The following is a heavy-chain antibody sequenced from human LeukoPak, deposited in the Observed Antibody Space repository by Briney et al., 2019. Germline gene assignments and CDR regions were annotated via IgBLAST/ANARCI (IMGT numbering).Heavy chain of an antibody. CDR1: GVSFDDYY. Sequence: SETLSLTCAVSGVSFDDYYWSWVRQTPGKGLEWIGEINHSGYTNDSPSLKSRVTLSIDTSKKQFSLNLRSVTVADAGIYYCTRMTTGHDYWGQGTLVTVSS. CDR3: TRMTTGHDY. D-gene: IGHD4-17*01. J-gene: IGHJ4*02. V-gene: IGHV4-34*01. CDR2: INHSGYT.